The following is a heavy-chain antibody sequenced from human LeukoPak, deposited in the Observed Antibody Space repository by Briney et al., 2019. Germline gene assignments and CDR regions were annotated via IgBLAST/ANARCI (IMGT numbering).Heavy chain of an antibody. J-gene: IGHJ2*01. CDR2: ISYDGSNK. Sequence: GGSLRLSCAASGFTFSSYAMSWVRQAPGKGLEWVAFISYDGSNKHSVDSVKGRFTISRDNSKNTLYLQMNSLRAEDTAVYYCATTTTVLLWGRGTLVTVSS. D-gene: IGHD4-17*01. CDR1: GFTFSSYA. V-gene: IGHV3-30*03. CDR3: ATTTTVLL.